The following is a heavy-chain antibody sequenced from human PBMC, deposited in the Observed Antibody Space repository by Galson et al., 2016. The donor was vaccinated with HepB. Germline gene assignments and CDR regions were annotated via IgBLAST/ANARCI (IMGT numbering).Heavy chain of an antibody. Sequence: SLRLSCAVSGFTFSTYAMTWVRQAPGKGLEWVSTISGSGTNTYYADSVKGRFTISRDNSNDALFLQMNRLRAEDTAVYYCAKDVHFDIWSGYRYYFDYWGQGTLVTVSS. V-gene: IGHV3-23*01. CDR1: GFTFSTYA. J-gene: IGHJ4*02. CDR3: AKDVHFDIWSGYRYYFDY. CDR2: ISGSGTNT. D-gene: IGHD3-3*01.